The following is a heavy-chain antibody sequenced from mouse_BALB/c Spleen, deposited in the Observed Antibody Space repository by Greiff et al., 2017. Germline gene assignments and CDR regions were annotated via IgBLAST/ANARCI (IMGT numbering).Heavy chain of an antibody. D-gene: IGHD1-1*01. V-gene: IGHV3-8*02. CDR2: ISYSGST. CDR3: ARGGNYYGSMGFAY. J-gene: IGHJ3*01. CDR1: GDSITSCY. Sequence: VQLQQSGPSLVKPSQTLSLTCSVTGDSITSCYWNWIRKFPGNKLEYMGYISYSGSTYYNPSLKSRIFITRDTSKNQYYLQLNSVTTEDTTTNYSARGGNYYGSMGFAYWGQGTLVTVSA.